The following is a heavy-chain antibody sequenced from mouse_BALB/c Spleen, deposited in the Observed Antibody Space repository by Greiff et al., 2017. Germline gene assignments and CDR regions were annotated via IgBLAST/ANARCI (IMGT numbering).Heavy chain of an antibody. Sequence: DVKLVESGGGLVKLGGSLKLSCAASGFTFSSYYMSWVRQTPEKRLELVAAINSNGGSTYYPDTVKGRFTISRDNAKNTLYLQMSSLKSEDTALYYCARRGGSSYGYYAMDYWGQGTSVTVSS. V-gene: IGHV5-6-2*01. J-gene: IGHJ4*01. CDR2: INSNGGST. CDR1: GFTFSSYY. D-gene: IGHD1-1*01. CDR3: ARRGGSSYGYYAMDY.